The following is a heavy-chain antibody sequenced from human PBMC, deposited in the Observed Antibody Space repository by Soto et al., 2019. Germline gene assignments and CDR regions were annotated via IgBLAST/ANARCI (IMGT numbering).Heavy chain of an antibody. J-gene: IGHJ5*02. Sequence: SETLSLTCTVSGGSINTAGYYWNWVRHSPGKGLEWIGYIFYSGTTYYNPSLERRLTMSLDKSKNHFSLRVRSVTAAATVYYYCARSFYVLSTATGQHWFDPWGHGTLVTVSS. D-gene: IGHD3-16*01. V-gene: IGHV4-31*03. CDR2: IFYSGTT. CDR3: ARSFYVLSTATGQHWFDP. CDR1: GGSINTAGYY.